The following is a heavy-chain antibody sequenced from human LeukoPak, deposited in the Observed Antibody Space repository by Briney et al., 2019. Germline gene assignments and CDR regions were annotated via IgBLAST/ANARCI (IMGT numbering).Heavy chain of an antibody. CDR2: INPNSGGT. D-gene: IGHD4-11*01. V-gene: IGHV1-2*02. J-gene: IGHJ4*02. Sequence: ASVKVSCKASGYTFTGYYMHWVRQAPGQGLEWTGWINPNSGGTNYAQKFQGRVTMTRDTSISTAYMELSRLRSDDTAVYYCAGVPDYSNSPWVYFDYWGQGTLVTVSS. CDR1: GYTFTGYY. CDR3: AGVPDYSNSPWVYFDY.